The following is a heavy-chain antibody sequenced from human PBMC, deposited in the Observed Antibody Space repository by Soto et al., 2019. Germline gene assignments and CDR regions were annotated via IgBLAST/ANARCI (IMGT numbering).Heavy chain of an antibody. J-gene: IGHJ4*02. D-gene: IGHD6-19*01. Sequence: SLRLSCAASGGTFDDYAMHWVRQAPGKGLEWVSGISWNSGSIGYADSVKGRFTISRDNAKNSLYLQMNSLRAEDTALYYCAKDMVAVAGTAHFDYWGQGTLVTVSS. V-gene: IGHV3-9*01. CDR3: AKDMVAVAGTAHFDY. CDR1: GGTFDDYA. CDR2: ISWNSGSI.